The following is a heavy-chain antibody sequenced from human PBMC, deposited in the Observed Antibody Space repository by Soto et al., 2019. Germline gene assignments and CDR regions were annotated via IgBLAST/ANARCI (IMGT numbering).Heavy chain of an antibody. V-gene: IGHV1-2*04. J-gene: IGHJ6*02. CDR2: INPNSGGT. CDR3: ARGGGWVATISSHYYYGMDV. Sequence: QVQLVQSGAEVKKPGASVKVSCKASGYTFTGYYMHWVRQAPGQGLEWMGWINPNSGGTNYAQKFQGWVTMTRDTSISTAYMELSRLRSDDTAVYYCARGGGWVATISSHYYYGMDVWGQGTTVTVSS. D-gene: IGHD5-12*01. CDR1: GYTFTGYY.